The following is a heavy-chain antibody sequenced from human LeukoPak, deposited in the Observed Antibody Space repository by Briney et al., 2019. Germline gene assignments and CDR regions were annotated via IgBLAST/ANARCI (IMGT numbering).Heavy chain of an antibody. J-gene: IGHJ3*02. D-gene: IGHD2-2*01. CDR2: IKTDGSEK. V-gene: IGHV3-7*03. CDR1: GFTFSNDW. CDR3: AKGPSSTISGAFDI. Sequence: GGSLRLPCEGSGFTFSNDWIGWVRRAAGNGLQWVANIKTDGSEKYYVDSVKGRFTISRDNAKNSLYLQMNSLRAEDTALYYCAKGPSSTISGAFDIWGQGTMVTVSS.